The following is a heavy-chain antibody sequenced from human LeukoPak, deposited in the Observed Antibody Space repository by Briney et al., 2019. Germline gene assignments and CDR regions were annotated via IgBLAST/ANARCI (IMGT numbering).Heavy chain of an antibody. V-gene: IGHV1-46*01. CDR3: ARDHGERGYSYTNFDY. J-gene: IGHJ4*02. Sequence: ASVKVSCKASGYTFTSYYMHWVRQAPGQGLEWMGIINPSGGSTSYAQKFQGRVTMTRDTSTSTVYMELSSLRSEDTAAYYCARDHGERGYSYTNFDYWGQGTLVTVSS. CDR2: INPSGGST. CDR1: GYTFTSYY. D-gene: IGHD5-18*01.